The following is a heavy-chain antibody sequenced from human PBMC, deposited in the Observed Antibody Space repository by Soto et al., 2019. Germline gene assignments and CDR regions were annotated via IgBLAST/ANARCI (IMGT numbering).Heavy chain of an antibody. V-gene: IGHV3-33*01. D-gene: IGHD3-10*01. Sequence: GGSLRLSCAASGFTFSNYGMHWVRQAPGKGLEWVAVVWHDGKTKYYADSVEGRFTISRDNSRNTLFLQMNSLRAEDTAVYHCARDRGSDDPIDYWGQGTLVTVSS. CDR2: VWHDGKTK. J-gene: IGHJ4*02. CDR1: GFTFSNYG. CDR3: ARDRGSDDPIDY.